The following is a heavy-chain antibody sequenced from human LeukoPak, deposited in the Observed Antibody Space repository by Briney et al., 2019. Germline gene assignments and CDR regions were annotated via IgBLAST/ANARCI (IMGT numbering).Heavy chain of an antibody. CDR3: APEDGEYGDYAFDY. V-gene: IGHV4-34*01. Sequence: SETLSLTCAVYGGSFSGYYWSWIRQPPGKGLVWIGEINHSGSTNYNPSLKSRVTISVDTSKNQFSLKLSSVTAADTAVYYCAPEDGEYGDYAFDYWGQGTLVTVSS. CDR2: INHSGST. CDR1: GGSFSGYY. D-gene: IGHD4-17*01. J-gene: IGHJ4*02.